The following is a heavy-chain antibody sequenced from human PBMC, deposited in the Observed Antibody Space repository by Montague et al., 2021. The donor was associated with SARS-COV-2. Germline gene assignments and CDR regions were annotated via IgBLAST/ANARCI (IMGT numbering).Heavy chain of an antibody. CDR2: IWYAGSNK. J-gene: IGHJ6*03. CDR1: GFTLSRYG. D-gene: IGHD2-2*01. Sequence: SLRLSCAASGFTLSRYGMHWVRQAPGKGLEWVAVIWYAGSNKYYADSVKGRFTISRVNSKNTLYLQMNSLRAEDTAVYYCAKDREYQLPYYYYYMDVWGKGTTVTVSS. CDR3: AKDREYQLPYYYYYMDV. V-gene: IGHV3-33*06.